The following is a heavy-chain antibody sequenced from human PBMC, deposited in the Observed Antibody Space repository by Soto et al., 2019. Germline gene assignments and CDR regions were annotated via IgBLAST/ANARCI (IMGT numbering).Heavy chain of an antibody. CDR1: GFTFSSYG. D-gene: IGHD3-10*01. V-gene: IGHV3-33*01. CDR2: IWYDGSNK. CDR3: ARSGHGSGSYPPPCYFDD. J-gene: IGHJ4*03. Sequence: QVQLVESGGGVVQPGRSLRLSCAASGFTFSSYGMHWVRQAPGKGLEWVAVIWYDGSNKYYADSVKGRFTISRDNSKNTLYLQMNSLRAEGTAVYYCARSGHGSGSYPPPCYFDDWGQGTLVTVSS.